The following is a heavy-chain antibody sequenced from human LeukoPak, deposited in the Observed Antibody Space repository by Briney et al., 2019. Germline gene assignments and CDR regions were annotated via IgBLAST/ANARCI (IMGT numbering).Heavy chain of an antibody. CDR2: INHSGST. V-gene: IGHV4-34*01. J-gene: IGHJ4*02. D-gene: IGHD6-25*01. CDR3: ARDLYNSICYD. Sequence: SETLSLTCAVSGGSFSGQYWTWIRQFPGKSLEWIGEINHSGSTNYNPSLKSRVTMSKDMSKNHFSLRLSSVTVADTAIYYCARDLYNSICYDWGQGTLVTVSS. CDR1: GGSFSGQY.